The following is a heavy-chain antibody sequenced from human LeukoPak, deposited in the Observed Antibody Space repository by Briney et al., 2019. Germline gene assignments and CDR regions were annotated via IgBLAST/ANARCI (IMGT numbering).Heavy chain of an antibody. CDR3: AGVGCTMEGRSGL. CDR1: GYFFSGYH. CDR2: IYIDSGDT. J-gene: IGHJ1*01. Sequence: RGASVKVSCKASGYFFSGYHVHWVRQAPGQGLDWMGRIYIDSGDTHYAQKFQGSVTMTRDKSISPAYMELSSLTSDATAVAYCAGVGCTMEGRSGLWGQGTPVIVSS. V-gene: IGHV1-2*02. D-gene: IGHD3-10*01.